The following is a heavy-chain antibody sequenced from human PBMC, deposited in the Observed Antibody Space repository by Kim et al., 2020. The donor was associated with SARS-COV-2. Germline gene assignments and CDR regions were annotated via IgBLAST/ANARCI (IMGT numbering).Heavy chain of an antibody. CDR2: IIPIFGTA. CDR3: ARADYGSGSYSPYYFDY. V-gene: IGHV1-69*06. Sequence: SVKVSCKASGGTFSSYAISWVRQAPGQGLEWMGGIIPIFGTANYAQKFQGRVTITADKSTSTAYMELSSLRSEDTAVYYCARADYGSGSYSPYYFDYWGQGTLVTVSS. CDR1: GGTFSSYA. D-gene: IGHD3-10*01. J-gene: IGHJ4*02.